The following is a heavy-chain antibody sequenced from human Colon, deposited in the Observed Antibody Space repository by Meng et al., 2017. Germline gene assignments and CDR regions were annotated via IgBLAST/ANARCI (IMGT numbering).Heavy chain of an antibody. V-gene: IGHV1-69*05. Sequence: SVKVSCKASGGIFSSYAISWVRQAPGQGLEWMGGIIPIFGTANYAQKFQGRVTITTDESTSAAYMELSSLRSEDTAVYYCAWGSGSYPPSYYYGMDVWGQGTTVTVSS. CDR2: IIPIFGTA. D-gene: IGHD3-10*01. CDR3: AWGSGSYPPSYYYGMDV. CDR1: GGIFSSYA. J-gene: IGHJ6*02.